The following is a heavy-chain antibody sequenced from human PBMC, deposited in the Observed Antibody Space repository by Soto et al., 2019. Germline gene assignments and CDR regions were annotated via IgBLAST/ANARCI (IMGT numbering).Heavy chain of an antibody. J-gene: IGHJ5*01. CDR1: GDSVTRGKYY. D-gene: IGHD5-18*01. CDR2: IYYSGNT. Sequence: TMSLTCPVSGDSVTRGKYYWRWIRQTPGKGLEWIGYIYYSGNTNYSPSLKSRVTISLDTSNNQFSLKLGSVTAADTAVYYGARIPVDTSMIYWCDPWGQGTRVTVSP. CDR3: ARIPVDTSMIYWCDP. V-gene: IGHV4-61*01.